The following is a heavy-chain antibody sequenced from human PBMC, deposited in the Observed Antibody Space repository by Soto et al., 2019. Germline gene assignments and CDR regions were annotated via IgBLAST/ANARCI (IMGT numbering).Heavy chain of an antibody. D-gene: IGHD3-10*01. J-gene: IGHJ4*02. Sequence: QLQLQESGPGLVKPSETLSLTCTVFGDSILSSNYYWGWIRQPPGKGLEWSGSIYYSGTTDYNPSLKRRVTVSVDTSKNQFSLKVNSVTAADTAVYYCARLELKGSDNRDYWGQGTLVTVSS. CDR1: GDSILSSNYY. V-gene: IGHV4-39*01. CDR3: ARLELKGSDNRDY. CDR2: IYYSGTT.